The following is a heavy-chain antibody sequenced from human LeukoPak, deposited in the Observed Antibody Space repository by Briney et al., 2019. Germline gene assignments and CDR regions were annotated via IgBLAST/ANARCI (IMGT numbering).Heavy chain of an antibody. D-gene: IGHD2-15*01. Sequence: GGSLRLSCAASGFTFSSSAMSWVRQAPGKGLEWVSAISGSGGSTYYADSVKGRFTISRDNSKNTLYLQMNSLRAEDTAVYYCATDSRYCSGGSCHSGTFDYWGQGTLVTVSS. CDR3: ATDSRYCSGGSCHSGTFDY. J-gene: IGHJ4*02. V-gene: IGHV3-23*01. CDR1: GFTFSSSA. CDR2: ISGSGGST.